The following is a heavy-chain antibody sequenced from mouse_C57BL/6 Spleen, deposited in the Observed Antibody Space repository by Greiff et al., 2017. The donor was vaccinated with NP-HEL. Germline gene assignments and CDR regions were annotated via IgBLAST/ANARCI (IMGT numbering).Heavy chain of an antibody. V-gene: IGHV2-2*01. J-gene: IGHJ3*01. Sequence: VQLQQSGPGLVQPSQSLSITCTVSGFSLTSYGVHWVRQSPGKGLEWLGVIWSGGSTDYNAAFISRLSISKDNSKSQVSFKMNSLQADDTAIYYCARMGIYYGYDGGFAYWGQGTLVTVSA. D-gene: IGHD2-2*01. CDR2: IWSGGST. CDR1: GFSLTSYG. CDR3: ARMGIYYGYDGGFAY.